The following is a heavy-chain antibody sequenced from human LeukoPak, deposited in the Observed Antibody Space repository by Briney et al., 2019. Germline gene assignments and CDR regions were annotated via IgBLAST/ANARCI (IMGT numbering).Heavy chain of an antibody. CDR1: GGSISSYY. Sequence: SETLSLTCTVSGGSISSYYWSWIRQPPGKGLEWIGYIYYSGSTNYNPSLKSRVTISVDTSKNRFSLKLSSVTAADTAVYYCARALSRTTVTAFDYWGQGTLVTVSS. V-gene: IGHV4-59*01. J-gene: IGHJ4*02. CDR2: IYYSGST. D-gene: IGHD4-17*01. CDR3: ARALSRTTVTAFDY.